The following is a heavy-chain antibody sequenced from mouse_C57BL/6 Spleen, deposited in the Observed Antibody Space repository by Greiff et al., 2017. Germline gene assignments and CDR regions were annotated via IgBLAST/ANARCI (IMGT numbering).Heavy chain of an antibody. CDR3: AGRPLDY. Sequence: VQLQQSGPELVKPGASVKISCKASGYSFTGYYMNWVKQSPEKSLEWIGEINPSTGGTTYNQKFKAKATLTVDKSSSTAYMQLKSLTSEDSAVYYCAGRPLDYWGQGTTLTVSS. J-gene: IGHJ2*01. V-gene: IGHV1-42*01. CDR2: INPSTGGT. CDR1: GYSFTGYY.